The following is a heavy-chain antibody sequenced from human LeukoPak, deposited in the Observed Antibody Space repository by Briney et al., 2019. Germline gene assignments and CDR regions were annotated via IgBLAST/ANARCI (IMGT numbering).Heavy chain of an antibody. J-gene: IGHJ5*02. CDR2: ISAYNGNT. V-gene: IGHV1-18*01. CDR1: GYTFTSYG. Sequence: WASVKVSCKASGYTFTSYGISWVRQAPGQGLEWMGWISAYNGNTNYAQKLQGRVTMTTDTSTSTAYMELRSLRSDDTAVYYCARDLYSGCRTPIDPWGQGTLVTVSS. CDR3: ARDLYSGCRTPIDP. D-gene: IGHD5-12*01.